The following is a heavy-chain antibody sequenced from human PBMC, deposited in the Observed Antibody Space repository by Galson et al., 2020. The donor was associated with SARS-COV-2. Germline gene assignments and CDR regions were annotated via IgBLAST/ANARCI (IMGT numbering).Heavy chain of an antibody. Sequence: ASETLSLTCTVSGASVSNFYWSWIRQPPGKGLEWIGYISYSGSTNYNSSLKGRVTISIDTSKNQFSLKLTSVSAADTAVYYCARDAILNDYGDYEEYWGQGTLVTVSS. CDR3: ARDAILNDYGDYEEY. CDR1: GASVSNFY. D-gene: IGHD4-17*01. V-gene: IGHV4-59*02. J-gene: IGHJ4*02. CDR2: ISYSGST.